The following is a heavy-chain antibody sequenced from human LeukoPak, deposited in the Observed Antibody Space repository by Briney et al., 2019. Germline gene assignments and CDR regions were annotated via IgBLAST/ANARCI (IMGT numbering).Heavy chain of an antibody. CDR1: GFTFSSYG. D-gene: IGHD6-13*01. CDR3: ARAPTIAAAGTLDY. J-gene: IGHJ4*02. V-gene: IGHV3-33*01. Sequence: GGSLRLSCAASGFTFSSYGMHWVRQAPGKGLEWVAVIWYDGSNKYYADSVKGRFTISRDNSKNTLYLQMNSLRAEDTAVYYCARAPTIAAAGTLDYWGRGTLVTVSS. CDR2: IWYDGSNK.